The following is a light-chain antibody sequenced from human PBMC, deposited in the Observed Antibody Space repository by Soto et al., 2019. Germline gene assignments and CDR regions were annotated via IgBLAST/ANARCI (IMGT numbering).Light chain of an antibody. CDR3: PQRRNWPHP. CDR2: DTS. V-gene: IGKV3-11*01. Sequence: QAPDSMSVSLGERATLSCRASQSVSSYLAWYQHKPGQAPRLLIYDTSNRATGIPARFSGSGSGTDFTLTISSLEPEDFTVYYCPQRRNWPHPFGQGTRLAIK. CDR1: QSVSSY. J-gene: IGKJ5*01.